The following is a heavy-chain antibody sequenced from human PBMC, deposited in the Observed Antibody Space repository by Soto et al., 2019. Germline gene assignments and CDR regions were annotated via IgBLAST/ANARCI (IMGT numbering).Heavy chain of an antibody. V-gene: IGHV4-30-4*01. CDR1: GGSVISGGDY. Sequence: LSLTCPVSGGSVISGGDYWSRVRQPPGKGLEWIGYIYFRGSTYYNPSLKSRVTISVDTSKNQFSLKLNSVTAADTAVYYCARAQLVGYYFDYWGQGILVTVSS. CDR3: ARAQLVGYYFDY. J-gene: IGHJ4*02. CDR2: IYFRGST. D-gene: IGHD2-2*01.